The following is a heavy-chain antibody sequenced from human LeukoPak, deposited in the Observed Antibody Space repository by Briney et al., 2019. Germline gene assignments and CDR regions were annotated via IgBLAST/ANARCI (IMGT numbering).Heavy chain of an antibody. V-gene: IGHV4-39*01. J-gene: IGHJ5*02. CDR2: IYYSGST. D-gene: IGHD3-3*01. CDR1: GGSISSSSYY. Sequence: PSETLSLTCTVSGGSISSSSYYWGWIGQPPGKGLEWIGSIYYSGSTYYNPSLKSRVTISVDTSKNQFSLKLSSVTAADTAVYYCARRITISINWFDPWGQGTLVTVSS. CDR3: ARRITISINWFDP.